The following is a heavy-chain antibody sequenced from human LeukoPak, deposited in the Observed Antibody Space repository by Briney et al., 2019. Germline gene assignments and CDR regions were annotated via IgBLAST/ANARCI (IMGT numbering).Heavy chain of an antibody. V-gene: IGHV1-69*13. CDR3: ARDRDILPLDY. CDR1: GGTFSSYA. J-gene: IGHJ4*02. D-gene: IGHD3-9*01. CDR2: IIPIFGTA. Sequence: GASVKVSCKASGGTFSSYAISWVRQAPGQGLEWMGGIIPIFGTANYAQKFQGRVTITADESTSTAYMELSSLRSEDTAAYYCARDRDILPLDYWGQGTLVTVSS.